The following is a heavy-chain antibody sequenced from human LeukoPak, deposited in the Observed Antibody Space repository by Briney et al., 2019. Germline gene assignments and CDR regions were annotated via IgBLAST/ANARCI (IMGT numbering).Heavy chain of an antibody. V-gene: IGHV3-9*01. Sequence: GRSLRLSCAASGFTFDDYAMHWVRQAPGKGLEWVSGISWNSGSIGYADSVKGRFTTSRDNAKNSLYLQMNSLRAEDTALYYCAKDMTIAVAGPDYYYYGMDVWGQGTTVTVSS. CDR2: ISWNSGSI. CDR1: GFTFDDYA. CDR3: AKDMTIAVAGPDYYYYGMDV. D-gene: IGHD6-19*01. J-gene: IGHJ6*02.